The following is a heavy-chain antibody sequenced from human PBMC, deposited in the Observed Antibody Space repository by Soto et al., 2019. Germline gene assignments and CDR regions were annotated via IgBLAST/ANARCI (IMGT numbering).Heavy chain of an antibody. J-gene: IGHJ3*02. CDR1: GFTFSSYW. CDR2: INSDGSTT. Sequence: EEQLVESGGGLVQPGGSLRLSCVASGFTFSSYWMHWVRQAPGKGLVWVSRINSDGSTTSYADSVKGRFTSSRDNAKNTLHLQMNSLRAEDTAVYYCEVSADAFDIWGQGTMVTVSS. CDR3: EVSADAFDI. D-gene: IGHD6-6*01. V-gene: IGHV3-74*01.